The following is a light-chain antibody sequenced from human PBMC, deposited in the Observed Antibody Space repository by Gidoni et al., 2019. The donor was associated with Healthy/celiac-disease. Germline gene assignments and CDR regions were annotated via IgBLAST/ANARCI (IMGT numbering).Light chain of an antibody. CDR3: QQYGSAPT. Sequence: EIVLTHSPGTLSLSPGERATLSCRASQSVSSSYLAWYQQKPGQAPRLLIYGASSRATGIPDRFSGSGSGTDFTLTISRLEPEDFAVYYCQQYGSAPTFGPGTKVEIK. CDR1: QSVSSSY. V-gene: IGKV3-20*01. CDR2: GAS. J-gene: IGKJ3*01.